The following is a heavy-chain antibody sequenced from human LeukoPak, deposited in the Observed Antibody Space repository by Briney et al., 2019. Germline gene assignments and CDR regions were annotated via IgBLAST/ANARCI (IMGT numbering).Heavy chain of an antibody. J-gene: IGHJ3*02. Sequence: PGGSLRLSCAASGFTFSSYAMHWVRQAPGKGLEWVSYISSSSSTIYYADSVKGRFTISKDNAKNSLYLQMNSLRAEDTAVYYCGAETNAFDIWGQGTMITVSS. CDR2: ISSSSSTI. V-gene: IGHV3-48*01. CDR3: GAETNAFDI. CDR1: GFTFSSYA. D-gene: IGHD4-11*01.